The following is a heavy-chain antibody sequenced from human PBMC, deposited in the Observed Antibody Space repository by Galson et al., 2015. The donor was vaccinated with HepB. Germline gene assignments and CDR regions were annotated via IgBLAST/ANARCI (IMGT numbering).Heavy chain of an antibody. CDR1: GYSFTSYW. CDR2: IYPGDSDT. V-gene: IGHV5-51*03. D-gene: IGHD3-3*01. J-gene: IGHJ2*01. Sequence: QSGAEVKKPGESLKISCKGSGYSFTSYWIGWVRQMPGKGLEWMGIIYPGDSDTRYSPSFQGQVTISADKSISTAYLQWSSLKASDTAMYYCARTYYDFWSGSGTNWYFDLWGRGTLVTVSS. CDR3: ARTYYDFWSGSGTNWYFDL.